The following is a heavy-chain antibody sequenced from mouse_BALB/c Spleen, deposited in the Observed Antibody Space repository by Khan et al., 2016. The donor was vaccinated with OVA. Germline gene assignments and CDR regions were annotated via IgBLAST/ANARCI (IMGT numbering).Heavy chain of an antibody. CDR3: ASSTYYGSTLYAMDY. Sequence: DLVKPGASVRLSCKASGYTFTSYWINWIKQRPGQGLEWIGHIAPGSSSSYYNQMFKGKATLTVDTSSTTAYIQLSSLSSEDSAVYFCASSTYYGSTLYAMDYWGQGTSVTVSS. CDR1: GYTFTSYW. J-gene: IGHJ4*01. CDR2: IAPGSSSS. V-gene: IGHV1S41*01. D-gene: IGHD1-1*01.